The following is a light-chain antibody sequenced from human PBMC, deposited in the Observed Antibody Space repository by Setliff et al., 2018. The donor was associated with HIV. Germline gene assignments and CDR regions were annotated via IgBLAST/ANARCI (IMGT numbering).Light chain of an antibody. Sequence: EIVLTQSPGTLSLSPGERATLSCRASQSVSSDNLAWYQQKPGQAPRLFIYGASSRATGIPDRFGGSGSGTDFTLTISRLEPEDFAVYYCQQYGSSFLTFGGGTKVDIK. V-gene: IGKV3-20*01. CDR1: QSVSSDN. J-gene: IGKJ4*01. CDR3: QQYGSSFLT. CDR2: GAS.